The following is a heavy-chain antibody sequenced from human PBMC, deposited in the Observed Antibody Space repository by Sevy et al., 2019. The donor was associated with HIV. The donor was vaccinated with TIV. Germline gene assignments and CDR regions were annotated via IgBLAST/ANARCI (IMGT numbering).Heavy chain of an antibody. CDR2: ISASSGYI. CDR1: GFTFSSYN. D-gene: IGHD3-10*01. CDR3: ARDHRGGYYYYYLDV. J-gene: IGHJ6*02. V-gene: IGHV3-21*01. Sequence: GGSLRLSCAASGFTFSSYNMNWVRQAPGKGLEWVSSISASSGYIYYADSVKGRFTISRDNAKNSLYLQMNSLRAEDTAVYYCARDHRGGYYYYYLDVWGQGTTVTVSS.